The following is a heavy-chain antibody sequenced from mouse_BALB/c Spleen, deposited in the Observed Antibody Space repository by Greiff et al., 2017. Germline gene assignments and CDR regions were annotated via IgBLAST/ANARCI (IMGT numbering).Heavy chain of an antibody. CDR3: ARGGNAPWFAY. CDR1: GYSFSSYW. CDR2: IYPGDGDT. Sequence: QVQLQQSGAELVRPGSSVKISCTASGYSFSSYWMNWVKQRPGQGLEWIGQIYPGDGDTNYNGKFKGKATLTADKSSSTAYMQLSSLTSEDSAVYFCARGGNAPWFAYWGQGTLVTVSA. V-gene: IGHV1-80*01. J-gene: IGHJ3*01.